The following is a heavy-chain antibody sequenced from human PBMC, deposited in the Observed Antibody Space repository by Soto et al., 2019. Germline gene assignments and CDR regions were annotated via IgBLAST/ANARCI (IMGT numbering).Heavy chain of an antibody. J-gene: IGHJ6*02. CDR2: ISYDGSNK. CDR3: AKESARDFWSGYYTYDMDV. V-gene: IGHV3-30*18. Sequence: QVQLVESGGGVVQPGRSLRLSCAASGFTFSSYGMHWVRQAPGKGLEWVAVISYDGSNKYYADSVKGRFTISRDNSKNTLYLQMNSLRDEDTAVYYCAKESARDFWSGYYTYDMDVWGQGTTVTVSS. CDR1: GFTFSSYG. D-gene: IGHD3-3*01.